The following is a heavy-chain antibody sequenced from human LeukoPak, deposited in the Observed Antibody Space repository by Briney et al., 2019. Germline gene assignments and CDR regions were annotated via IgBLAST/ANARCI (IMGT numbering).Heavy chain of an antibody. CDR2: IRYDGSNK. D-gene: IGHD3-16*01. CDR1: RFTFSSYG. CDR3: AKDFHRLGEFDAFDI. J-gene: IGHJ3*02. V-gene: IGHV3-30*02. Sequence: GGSLRLSCAASRFTFSSYGMHWVRQAPGKGLEWVAFIRYDGSNKYYADSVKGRFTISRDNSKNTLYLQMNSLRAEDTALYYCAKDFHRLGEFDAFDIWGQGTMVTVSS.